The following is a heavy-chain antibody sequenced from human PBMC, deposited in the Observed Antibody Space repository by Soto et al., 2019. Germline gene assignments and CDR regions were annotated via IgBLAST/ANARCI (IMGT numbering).Heavy chain of an antibody. J-gene: IGHJ4*02. CDR1: GYTFTSYA. Sequence: QVPLVQSGAEVKKPGASVKVSCKASGYTFTSYAMHWVRQAPGQRLEWMGWINAGNGNTKYSQKFQGRVTITRDTSASTAYMELSSLRSEDTAVYYCARGNGSSWPIDYWGQGTLVTVSS. V-gene: IGHV1-3*01. CDR3: ARGNGSSWPIDY. CDR2: INAGNGNT. D-gene: IGHD6-13*01.